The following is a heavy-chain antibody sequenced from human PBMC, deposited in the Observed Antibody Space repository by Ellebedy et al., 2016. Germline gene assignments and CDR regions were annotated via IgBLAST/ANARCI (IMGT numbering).Heavy chain of an antibody. CDR2: IYYSGRT. Sequence: SETLSLXXTVSGGSISSYYWSWIRQPPGKGLEWIGYIYYSGRTNYNPSLKSRVTISVDTSKNQFSLKLSSVTAADTAVYYCARATMIVVGPFDYWGQGTLVTVSS. CDR3: ARATMIVVGPFDY. CDR1: GGSISSYY. V-gene: IGHV4-59*01. J-gene: IGHJ4*02. D-gene: IGHD3-22*01.